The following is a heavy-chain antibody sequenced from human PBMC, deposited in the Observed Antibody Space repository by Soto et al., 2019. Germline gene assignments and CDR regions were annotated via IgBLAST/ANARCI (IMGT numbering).Heavy chain of an antibody. CDR1: GFTFSSYA. D-gene: IGHD4-17*01. V-gene: IGHV3-23*01. J-gene: IGHJ4*01. CDR2: ISDSGDTT. CDR3: AKIPPTGHTNY. Sequence: GGSLRLSCAASGFTFSSYAMSWVRQAPGKGLEWVSSISDSGDTTYFADSVKGRFTISRDNSKNTLYLQMNSLRAEDTAVYYCAKIPPTGHTNYWGQGTLVTVSS.